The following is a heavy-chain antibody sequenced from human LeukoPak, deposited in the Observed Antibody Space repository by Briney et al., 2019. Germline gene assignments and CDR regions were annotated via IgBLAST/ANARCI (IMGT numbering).Heavy chain of an antibody. CDR3: ARERQNKDFWSGGDY. J-gene: IGHJ4*02. V-gene: IGHV3-7*01. CDR2: IKQDGSEQ. CDR1: GFTFSAYW. D-gene: IGHD3-3*01. Sequence: PGGSLRLSCAASGFTFSAYWMSWVRQAPGKGLEWVANIKQDGSEQYYVDSVKGRFTISRDSAKNSLYLQMNTLRPEDTAVYYCARERQNKDFWSGGDYWGQGTLVTVSS.